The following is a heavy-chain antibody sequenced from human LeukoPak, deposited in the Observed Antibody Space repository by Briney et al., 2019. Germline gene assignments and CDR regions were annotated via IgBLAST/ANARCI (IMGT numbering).Heavy chain of an antibody. CDR1: GGSISNYY. Sequence: KPSETLSLTCAVSGGSISNYYWSWIRQPAGKGLEWIGRIYPRGSTTYNSFFKSRVTMSPDTSKNHFSLKLSSVTAADTAIYYCARGRYCTATTYDAGGDAFDIWGQGTMVTVSS. V-gene: IGHV4-4*07. CDR2: IYPRGST. CDR3: ARGRYCTATTYDAGGDAFDI. D-gene: IGHD2-8*02. J-gene: IGHJ3*02.